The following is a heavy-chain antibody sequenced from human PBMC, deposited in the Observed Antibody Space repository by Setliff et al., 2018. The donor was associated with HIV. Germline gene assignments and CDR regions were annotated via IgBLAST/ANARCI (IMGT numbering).Heavy chain of an antibody. V-gene: IGHV4-38-2*01. D-gene: IGHD1-26*01. Sequence: SETLSLTCDVSGFSISSRYYWGWIRQSPGKGLEWIGNIYHTGSSYYNPSLNDRATISLDTSKNQFSLKLNSVTAADTAVYYCARRTSYSGGLYYYYYYMDVWGKGTTVTVSS. CDR1: GFSISSRYY. J-gene: IGHJ6*03. CDR3: ARRTSYSGGLYYYYYYMDV. CDR2: IYHTGSS.